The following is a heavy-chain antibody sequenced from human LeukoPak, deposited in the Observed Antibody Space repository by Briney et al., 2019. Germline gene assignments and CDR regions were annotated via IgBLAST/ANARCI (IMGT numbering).Heavy chain of an antibody. J-gene: IGHJ4*02. CDR1: GYSLTDLS. V-gene: IGHV1-24*01. CDR2: FDPEDGEP. Sequence: GASVRVSCKVSGYSLTDLSLHWGRQAPGKGLEWMGGFDPEDGEPTYAQKSQGRLSMPEDTSKATGYMELRTLRSEDTALYYCAKSPGDYGLLDYWGQGPLVTVSS. CDR3: AKSPGDYGLLDY. D-gene: IGHD4-17*01.